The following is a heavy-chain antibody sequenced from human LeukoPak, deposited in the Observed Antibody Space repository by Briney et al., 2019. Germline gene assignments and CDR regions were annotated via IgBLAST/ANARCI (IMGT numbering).Heavy chain of an antibody. CDR3: ARDRGVPTYNWFDP. CDR1: GFTFSSYG. D-gene: IGHD2/OR15-2a*01. CDR2: IRYDGSNK. Sequence: QTGGSLRLSCAASGFTFSSYGMHWVRQAPGKGLEWVAFIRYDGSNKYYADSVKGRFTISRDNSKNTLYLQMNSLRAEDTAVYYCARDRGVPTYNWFDPWGQGTLVTVSS. V-gene: IGHV3-30*02. J-gene: IGHJ5*02.